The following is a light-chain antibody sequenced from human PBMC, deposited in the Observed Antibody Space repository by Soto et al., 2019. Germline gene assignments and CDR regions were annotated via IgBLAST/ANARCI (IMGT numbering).Light chain of an antibody. J-gene: IGKJ2*01. CDR1: QSINGR. V-gene: IGKV1-5*01. CDR3: QQYKVYPYT. Sequence: DIQMTQSPSTLSASIGDRVTITCRASQSINGRLAWYQQKPGRPPKLLIYDVSFLESGVPSRFSGSGSGTDFNLTNSSLRPDDFATFYCQQYKVYPYTFGQGT. CDR2: DVS.